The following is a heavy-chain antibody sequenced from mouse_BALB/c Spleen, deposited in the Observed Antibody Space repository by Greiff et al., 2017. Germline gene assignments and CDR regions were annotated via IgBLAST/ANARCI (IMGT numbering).Heavy chain of an antibody. D-gene: IGHD2-4*01. V-gene: IGHV2-9*02. CDR1: GFSLTSYG. J-gene: IGHJ4*01. CDR3: ARDRGITTGFYAMDY. CDR2: IWAGGST. Sequence: VQVVESGPGLVAPSQSLSITCTVSGFSLTSYGVHWVRQPPGKGLEWLGVIWAGGSTNYNSALMSRLSISKDNSKSQVFLKMNSLQTDDTAMYYCARDRGITTGFYAMDYWGQGTSVTVSS.